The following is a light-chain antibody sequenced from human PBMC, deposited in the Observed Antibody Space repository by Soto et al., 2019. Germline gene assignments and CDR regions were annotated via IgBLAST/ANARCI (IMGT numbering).Light chain of an antibody. CDR2: RNN. J-gene: IGLJ2*01. CDR1: SCNIGSNY. V-gene: IGLV1-47*01. Sequence: QSVLTQPPSASGTPGQRVTISCSGSSCNIGSNYVDWYRQFPGTAPKLLIQRNNQRPSGVPARFSGSKSGTSASLAISGLRSEDDADDYCGGWDDSLSGPVFGGGTKLTVL. CDR3: GGWDDSLSGPV.